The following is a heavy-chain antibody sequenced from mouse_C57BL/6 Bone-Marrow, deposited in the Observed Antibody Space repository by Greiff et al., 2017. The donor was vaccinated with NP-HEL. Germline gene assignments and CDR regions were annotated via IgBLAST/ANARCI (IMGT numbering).Heavy chain of an antibody. CDR2: ISYDGSN. CDR1: GYSITSGYY. Sequence: EVKLQESGPGLVKPSQSLSLTCSVTGYSITSGYYWNWIRQFPGNKLEWMGYISYDGSNNYNPSLKNRISFTRDTSKNQFFLKLNSVTTEDTATYYCARDYYCYDGNYAMDYWGQGTSVTVAS. J-gene: IGHJ4*01. V-gene: IGHV3-6*01. D-gene: IGHD2-12*01. CDR3: ARDYYCYDGNYAMDY.